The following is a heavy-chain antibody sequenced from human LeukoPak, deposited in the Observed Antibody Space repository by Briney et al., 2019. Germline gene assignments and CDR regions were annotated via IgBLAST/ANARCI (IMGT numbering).Heavy chain of an antibody. D-gene: IGHD3-10*01. V-gene: IGHV3-33*01. Sequence: GGSLRLSCAASGFTFSSYGMHWVRQAPGKGLEWVAVIWYDGSNKYYADSVKGRFTISRDNSKNTLYLQMNSLRAEDTAVYCCARDPGQFGELFYYFDYWGQGTLVTVSS. CDR1: GFTFSSYG. J-gene: IGHJ4*02. CDR3: ARDPGQFGELFYYFDY. CDR2: IWYDGSNK.